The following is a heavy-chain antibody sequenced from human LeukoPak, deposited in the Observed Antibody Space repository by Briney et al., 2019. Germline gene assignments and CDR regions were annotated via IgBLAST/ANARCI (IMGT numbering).Heavy chain of an antibody. CDR1: GFTASSNY. J-gene: IGHJ4*02. CDR3: ARAPPDTAMVSPSLLFDY. V-gene: IGHV3-53*01. CDR2: IYSSGST. D-gene: IGHD5-18*01. Sequence: GGSLTLSCAASGFTASSNYMSWVRQAPGKGLEWVPVIYSSGSTYYADSVKGRFTISRDNSKNTLYLQMNSLRAEDTAVYYRARAPPDTAMVSPSLLFDYWGQGTLVTVSS.